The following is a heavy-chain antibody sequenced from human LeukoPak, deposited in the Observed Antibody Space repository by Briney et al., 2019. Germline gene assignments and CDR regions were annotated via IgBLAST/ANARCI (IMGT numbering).Heavy chain of an antibody. J-gene: IGHJ4*02. Sequence: SETLSLTCTVSAGSISSSSYYCGWIRQPPGKGLEWIGSIYYSGSTHYNPSLKTRVTISVDTSKNQFSLKLSSVTAADTAVYYCARRSGGSGSYFRDYWGQGTLVTVSS. CDR2: IYYSGST. CDR1: AGSISSSSYY. CDR3: ARRSGGSGSYFRDY. D-gene: IGHD3-10*01. V-gene: IGHV4-39*01.